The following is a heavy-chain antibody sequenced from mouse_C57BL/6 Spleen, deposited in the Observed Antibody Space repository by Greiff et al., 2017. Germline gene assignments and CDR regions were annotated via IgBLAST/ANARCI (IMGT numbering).Heavy chain of an antibody. Sequence: QVQLQQPGAELVKPGASVKMSCKASGYTFTSYCITWVKQRPGQGLEWIGDIYPGSGSTNYNEKFKSKATLTVDTTSSTAYMQLSGLTSEDSAVXDCASWDYCYSSSYEGWYFDVWGTGTTVTVSS. V-gene: IGHV1-55*01. J-gene: IGHJ1*03. CDR2: IYPGSGST. D-gene: IGHD1-1*01. CDR1: GYTFTSYC. CDR3: ASWDYCYSSSYEGWYFDV.